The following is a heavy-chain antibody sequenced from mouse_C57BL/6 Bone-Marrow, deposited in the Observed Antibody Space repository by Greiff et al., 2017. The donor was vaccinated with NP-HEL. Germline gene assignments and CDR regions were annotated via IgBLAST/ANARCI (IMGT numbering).Heavy chain of an antibody. CDR1: GYTFTSYW. Sequence: HVPLQQPGAELVRPWSSVTLSCKASGYTFTSYWMHWVKQRPIQGLEWIGNIDPSDSETHYNQKFKDKATLTVDKSSSTAYMQLSSLTSEDSAVYYCYGSSYAMDYWGQGTSVTVSS. CDR3: YGSSYAMDY. CDR2: IDPSDSET. J-gene: IGHJ4*01. D-gene: IGHD1-1*01. V-gene: IGHV1-52*01.